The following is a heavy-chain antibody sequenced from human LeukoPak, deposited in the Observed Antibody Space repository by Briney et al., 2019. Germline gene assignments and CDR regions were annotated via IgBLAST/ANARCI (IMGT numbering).Heavy chain of an antibody. D-gene: IGHD3-22*01. V-gene: IGHV3-30*02. CDR1: GFTFSSYG. CDR3: ATDPDSSGYYYPIFDY. J-gene: IGHJ4*02. Sequence: GGSLRLSCAASGFTFSSYGMHWVRQAPGKGLEWVALIWYDGSNKYYADSVKGRFTISRDNSKNTLYLQINSLRAEDTAVYYCATDPDSSGYYYPIFDYWGQGTLVTVSS. CDR2: IWYDGSNK.